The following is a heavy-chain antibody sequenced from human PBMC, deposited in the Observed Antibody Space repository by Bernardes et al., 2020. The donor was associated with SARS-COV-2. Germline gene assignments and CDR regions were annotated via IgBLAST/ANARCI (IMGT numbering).Heavy chain of an antibody. CDR3: VRAMVVTPCAFDI. D-gene: IGHD2-15*01. CDR1: GFTFSNYG. V-gene: IGHV3-33*01. Sequence: GGSLRLSCAASGFTFSNYGMHWVRQAPGKGLEWVAVIWYDGSNKYYTDSVKGRFTISRDNSKNTVYLQMNSLRAEDTAVYYCVRAMVVTPCAFDIWGQGTMFTVSS. CDR2: IWYDGSNK. J-gene: IGHJ3*02.